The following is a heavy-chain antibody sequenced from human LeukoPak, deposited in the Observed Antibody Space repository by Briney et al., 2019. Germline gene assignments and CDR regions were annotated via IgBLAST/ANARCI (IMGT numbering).Heavy chain of an antibody. CDR1: GFSFSDYN. CDR3: AKVRWDNSGWYYLDS. D-gene: IGHD6-19*01. CDR2: ISYNGINE. V-gene: IGHV3-30*18. Sequence: GGSLRLSCAASGFSFSDYNMHWVRQAPGKGLEWMAVISYNGINEYYADSVKGRFTISRDNPKSTLLLQMNSLRAEDTAVYYCAKVRWDNSGWYYLDSWGQGTLVTVSS. J-gene: IGHJ4*02.